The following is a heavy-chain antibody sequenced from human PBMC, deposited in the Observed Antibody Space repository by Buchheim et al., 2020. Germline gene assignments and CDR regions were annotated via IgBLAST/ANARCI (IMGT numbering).Heavy chain of an antibody. CDR1: GYSFTYYW. J-gene: IGHJ4*02. Sequence: EVQLVQSGAEVKKPGESLRISCKGSGYSFTYYWISWVRQMPGKGLEWMGRIDPSDSYTNYSPSFQGHVTISADKSISTAYLQWSSLKASDTAMYYCARHGGYCSSTSCDHVDYWGQGTL. CDR2: IDPSDSYT. D-gene: IGHD2-2*01. CDR3: ARHGGYCSSTSCDHVDY. V-gene: IGHV5-10-1*03.